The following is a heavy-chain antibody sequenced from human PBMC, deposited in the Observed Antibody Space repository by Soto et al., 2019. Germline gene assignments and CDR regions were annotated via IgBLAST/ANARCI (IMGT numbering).Heavy chain of an antibody. CDR1: GYSLTSYY. CDR2: TNPSDGST. CDR3: ARSYVTSRPIDF. V-gene: IGHV1-46*01. Sequence: ASVKVSCKASGYSLTSYYMHWVRQAPGQGLEWMGITNPSDGSTNYAQKFQGRVTMTSDTSTSTVYMEMSSLRSEDTAMYYFARSYVTSRPIDFWGQGTLVTVSS. D-gene: IGHD3-10*02. J-gene: IGHJ4*02.